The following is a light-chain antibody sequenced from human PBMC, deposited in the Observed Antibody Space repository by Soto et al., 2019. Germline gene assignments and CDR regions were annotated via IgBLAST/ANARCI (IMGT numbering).Light chain of an antibody. J-gene: IGKJ4*01. CDR1: QSLLVSNGYSY. CDR2: LGS. V-gene: IGKV2-28*01. CDR3: IQSRQIPRT. Sequence: DVVLTQSPLSLPVTPGEPASISCRSSQSLLVSNGYSYLDWYVQKPGQSPQLLIFLGSNRASGVPARFSGSVSGTDFTLSISRVEADDVGVYYCIQSRQIPRTFGGGTKVEIK.